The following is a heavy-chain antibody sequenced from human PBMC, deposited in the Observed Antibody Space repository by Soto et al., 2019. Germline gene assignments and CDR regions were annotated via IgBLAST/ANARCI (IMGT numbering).Heavy chain of an antibody. J-gene: IGHJ4*02. CDR1: GGSITSSGYY. CDR3: ARGGGSTKVDY. Sequence: QVQLQESGPGLVKPSQTLSLTCTVSGGSITSSGYYWSWIRQHPGGGLEWIGFTSNSGSHSYNPSLTIRVTISVDTSSNQFSLMLKSVTAADTSVYYCARGGGSTKVDYGGEGTLVTVSP. D-gene: IGHD2-2*01. CDR2: TSNSGSH. V-gene: IGHV4-31*03.